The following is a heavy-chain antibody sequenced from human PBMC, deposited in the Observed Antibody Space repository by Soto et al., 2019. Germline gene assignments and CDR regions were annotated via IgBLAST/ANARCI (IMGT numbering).Heavy chain of an antibody. D-gene: IGHD2-21*01. J-gene: IGHJ4*02. CDR1: GYSFTTYW. CDR3: VEGFRGYDH. CDR2: MYPGDSDT. Sequence: GSLKISFKGSGYSFTTYWIGWVRQMPGKGLELMGIMYPGDSDTRYSPSFQGQVTISADKSISTAYLELSSLRFEDTAVYFCVEGFRGYDHWGQGTQVTVSS. V-gene: IGHV5-51*01.